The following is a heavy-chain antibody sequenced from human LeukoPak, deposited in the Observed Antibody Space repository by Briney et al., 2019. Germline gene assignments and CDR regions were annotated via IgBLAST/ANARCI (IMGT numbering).Heavy chain of an antibody. CDR2: IIPIFGTA. CDR3: ARAERPPVGGIAVAGPFDY. V-gene: IGHV1-69*13. J-gene: IGHJ4*02. CDR1: GGTFSSYA. Sequence: GASVKVSCKASGGTFSSYAVSWVRQAPGQGLEWMGGIIPIFGTANYAQKFQGRVTITADESTSTAYMELSSLRSEDTAVYYCARAERPPVGGIAVAGPFDYWGQGTLVTVSS. D-gene: IGHD6-19*01.